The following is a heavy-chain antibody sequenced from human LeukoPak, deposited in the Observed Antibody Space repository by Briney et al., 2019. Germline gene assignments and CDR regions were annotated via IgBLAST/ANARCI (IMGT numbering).Heavy chain of an antibody. V-gene: IGHV3-7*03. CDR3: AKGGLDSNYDHYFDY. CDR1: GFTFSSYW. CDR2: IKQDGSEK. J-gene: IGHJ4*02. D-gene: IGHD4-11*01. Sequence: QSGGSLRLSCAASGFTFSSYWMSWVRQAPGKGLEWVANIKQDGSEKYYVDSVKGRFTISRDNAKNSLYLQMNSLRAEDTAVYYCAKGGLDSNYDHYFDYWGQGTQVTVSS.